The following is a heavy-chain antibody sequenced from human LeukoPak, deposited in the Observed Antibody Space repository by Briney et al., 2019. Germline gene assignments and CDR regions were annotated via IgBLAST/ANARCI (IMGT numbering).Heavy chain of an antibody. CDR2: IFSSGST. CDR3: ARHVIGPGWEQRENY. Sequence: PSETLSLTCTVSGDSISSYYWNWIRQPAGKGLEWIGRIFSSGSTSYNPSLKSRVTMSIDTSKNQFSLRLSSVTAADTAVYYCARHVIGPGWEQRENYWGQGTLVTVSS. V-gene: IGHV4-4*07. J-gene: IGHJ4*02. CDR1: GDSISSYY. D-gene: IGHD1-26*01.